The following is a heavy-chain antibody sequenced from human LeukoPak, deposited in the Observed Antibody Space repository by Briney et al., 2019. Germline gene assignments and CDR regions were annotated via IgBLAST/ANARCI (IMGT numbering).Heavy chain of an antibody. CDR2: ISYDGSNK. J-gene: IGHJ4*02. Sequence: GGSLRLSCAASGFTFSSYGMHWGRQAPAKGLEWVAIISYDGSNKYYADSVKGRFTISRDNSKNTLYLQMNSLRAEDTAVYYCAKSTTVTQRGYFDYWGQGTLVTVSS. CDR3: AKSTTVTQRGYFDY. CDR1: GFTFSSYG. V-gene: IGHV3-30*18. D-gene: IGHD4-17*01.